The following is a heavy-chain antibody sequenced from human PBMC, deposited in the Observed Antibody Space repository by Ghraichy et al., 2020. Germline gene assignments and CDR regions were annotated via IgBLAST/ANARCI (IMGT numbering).Heavy chain of an antibody. D-gene: IGHD6-19*01. J-gene: IGHJ4*02. V-gene: IGHV3-53*01. Sequence: LSLTCAVSGLPLNNNHINWVRQAPGKGLEWVSFIYKDGETSYADSVKGRFTISRDRAKNTGYLQMDSLRDEDTAKYYCAGSLSGLDSGDHWGQGTLVTVS. CDR3: AGSLSGLDSGDH. CDR2: IYKDGET. CDR1: GLPLNNNH.